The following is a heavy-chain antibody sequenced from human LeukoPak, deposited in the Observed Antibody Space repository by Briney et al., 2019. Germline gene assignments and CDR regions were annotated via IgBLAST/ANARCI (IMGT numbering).Heavy chain of an antibody. CDR1: GFTFSSYE. V-gene: IGHV3-48*03. D-gene: IGHD5-18*01. CDR2: ISSSGSTI. Sequence: TGGSLRLPCAASGFTFSSYEMNWVRQAPGKGLEWVSYISSSGSTIYNADSVKGRFTISRDNAKNSLYLQMNSLRAEDTAVYYCARRLSGDSYGLPGYWGQGTLVTVSS. CDR3: ARRLSGDSYGLPGY. J-gene: IGHJ4*02.